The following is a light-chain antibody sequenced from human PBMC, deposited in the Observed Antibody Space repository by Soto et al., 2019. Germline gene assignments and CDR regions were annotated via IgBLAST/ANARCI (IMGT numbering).Light chain of an antibody. CDR3: QQYYDWPLT. CDR1: QSVTNN. CDR2: DAS. V-gene: IGKV3D-15*01. Sequence: EIVLTQSPDALSLSPGERATLSCRASQSVTNNYLDWFQQKPGQAPRLLIYDASIWADGIPDRFSGSGSGTEFTLTISSLQSEDFAVYYCQQYYDWPLTFGGGTKVDIK. J-gene: IGKJ4*01.